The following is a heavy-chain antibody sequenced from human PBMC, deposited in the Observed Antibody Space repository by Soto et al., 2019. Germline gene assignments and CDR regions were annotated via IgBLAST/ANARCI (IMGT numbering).Heavy chain of an antibody. J-gene: IGHJ4*02. D-gene: IGHD5-12*01. CDR2: ISSSSSSL. V-gene: IGHV3-21*01. CDR1: GFTFSSYG. Sequence: EVQLVESGGGLAKPGGSLSLPCAASGFTFSSYGMTWADQAPGKGLGWVSPISSSSSSLHYADSVRGRFTISRDTAKNSLYLQMNSLRAEDTAVYYCARDRGYDPYFFDYWGQGTLVTVSS. CDR3: ARDRGYDPYFFDY.